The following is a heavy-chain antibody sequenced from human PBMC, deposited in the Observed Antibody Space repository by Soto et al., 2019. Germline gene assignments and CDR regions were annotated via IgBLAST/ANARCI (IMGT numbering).Heavy chain of an antibody. Sequence: ASVKVSCKASGYTSTSYCISWVRQAPGQGLEWMGWISAYNGNTNYAQKLQGRVTMTTDTSTSTAYMELRSLRSDDTAVYYCARDTLEYSSSDWFDPWGQGTLVTVSS. D-gene: IGHD6-6*01. V-gene: IGHV1-18*01. CDR3: ARDTLEYSSSDWFDP. CDR2: ISAYNGNT. J-gene: IGHJ5*02. CDR1: GYTSTSYC.